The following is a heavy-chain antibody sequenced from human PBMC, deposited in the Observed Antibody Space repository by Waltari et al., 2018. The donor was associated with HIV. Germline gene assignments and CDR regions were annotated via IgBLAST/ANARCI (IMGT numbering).Heavy chain of an antibody. V-gene: IGHV4-34*01. CDR1: GGSFSGYY. Sequence: QVQLQQWGAGLLKPSETLSLTCAVYGGSFSGYYWSWIRQPPGKGLEWIGEINHSGSTNYNPSLKSRVTISVDTSKNQFSLKLSSVTAADTAVYYCARLGYIVVVPAAIKWFDPWGQGTLVTVSS. J-gene: IGHJ5*02. CDR2: INHSGST. D-gene: IGHD2-2*02. CDR3: ARLGYIVVVPAAIKWFDP.